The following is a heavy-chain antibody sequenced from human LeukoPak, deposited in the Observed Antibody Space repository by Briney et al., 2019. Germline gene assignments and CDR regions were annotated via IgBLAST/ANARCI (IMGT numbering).Heavy chain of an antibody. CDR3: ARSESRGYSGYDYYAFDI. CDR2: VSGSGTTT. J-gene: IGHJ3*02. Sequence: GGSLRLSCAASGFTFTSYAMSWVRPAPGKGLEWVSGVSGSGTTTYYADSVRGRFSISRDNSKNTLYLQMNSLRAEDTAIYYCARSESRGYSGYDYYAFDIWGQGTMVTVSS. V-gene: IGHV3-23*01. D-gene: IGHD5-12*01. CDR1: GFTFTSYA.